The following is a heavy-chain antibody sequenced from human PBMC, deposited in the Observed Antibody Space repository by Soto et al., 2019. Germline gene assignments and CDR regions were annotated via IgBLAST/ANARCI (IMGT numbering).Heavy chain of an antibody. Sequence: QLHLQESGPGLVKPSETLSLTCTVSGDSFSTSNYYWGWIRQPPGKGLEWTGNIFYGGGTGVTYYNPSLKSRVIISVDTSKNQFSLKLRSITAADTAFYFCARRGGGDSLFDSWGQGKLVTVSS. V-gene: IGHV4-39*01. J-gene: IGHJ4*02. CDR2: IFYGGGTGVT. CDR3: ARRGGGDSLFDS. CDR1: GDSFSTSNYY. D-gene: IGHD4-17*01.